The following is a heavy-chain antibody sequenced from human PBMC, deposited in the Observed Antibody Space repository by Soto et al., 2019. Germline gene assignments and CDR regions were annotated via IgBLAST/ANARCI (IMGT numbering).Heavy chain of an antibody. CDR1: GFTFSSDS. V-gene: IGHV3-23*01. CDR3: AKDGIGYCISTSCYSVDY. CDR2: ISGSGGST. D-gene: IGHD2-2*01. Sequence: LGGSLRLSCAASGFTFSSDSMSWVRQAPGKGLEWVSAISGSGGSTSYADSVKGRFTISRDNSKNTLYLQMNSLRAEDTAVYYCAKDGIGYCISTSCYSVDYWGQGTLVTVSS. J-gene: IGHJ4*02.